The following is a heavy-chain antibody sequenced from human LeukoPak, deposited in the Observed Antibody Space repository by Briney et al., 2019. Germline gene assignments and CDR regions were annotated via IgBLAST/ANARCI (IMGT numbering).Heavy chain of an antibody. CDR2: ISYDGRNK. CDR3: ARGQFRFDSFGSSAFDY. D-gene: IGHD3-3*01. V-gene: IGHV3-30*04. J-gene: IGHJ4*02. CDR1: GFTFSNYA. Sequence: PGGTLRLSCAASGFTFSNYAMHWVRQAPGKGLEWVAVISYDGRNKHYADSVKGRFTISRDNSKNTLYLQMNSLRPEGTAVYYCARGQFRFDSFGSSAFDYWGQGTLVTVSS.